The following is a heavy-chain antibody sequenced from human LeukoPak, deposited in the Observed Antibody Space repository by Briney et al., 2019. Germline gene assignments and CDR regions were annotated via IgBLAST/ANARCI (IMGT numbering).Heavy chain of an antibody. Sequence: QPGGSLRLSCAASGFTFSSYAMSWVRQAPGKGLAWVSGITSSGAVTYYADSVKGRFTISRDNSKNTLYLQMNSLRAEDTAVYYCVRHAVAGTDVFDIWGQGTIVTVSS. J-gene: IGHJ3*02. V-gene: IGHV3-23*01. CDR2: ITSSGAVT. CDR3: VRHAVAGTDVFDI. CDR1: GFTFSSYA. D-gene: IGHD6-19*01.